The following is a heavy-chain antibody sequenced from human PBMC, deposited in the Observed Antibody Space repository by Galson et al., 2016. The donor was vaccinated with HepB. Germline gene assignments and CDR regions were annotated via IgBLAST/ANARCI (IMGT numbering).Heavy chain of an antibody. D-gene: IGHD4/OR15-4a*01. CDR3: ATTARVPTTMTNWFDP. CDR2: ISFDGNNE. Sequence: SLRLSCAASGFTFSNHAMHWVRQAPGKGLEWVAVISFDGNNEYYADSVKGRFTISRDNSKTTVFLQMNSLRAEDTAVYYCATTARVPTTMTNWFDPWSQGTLVTVSS. V-gene: IGHV3-30-3*01. J-gene: IGHJ5*02. CDR1: GFTFSNHA.